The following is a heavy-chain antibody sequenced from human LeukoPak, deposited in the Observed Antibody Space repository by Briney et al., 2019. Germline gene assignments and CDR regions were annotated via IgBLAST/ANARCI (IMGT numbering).Heavy chain of an antibody. CDR2: IKSKTDGGTT. J-gene: IGHJ4*02. CDR1: GFTFSSYN. Sequence: PGGSLRLSCAASGFTFSSYNMNWVRQAPGKGLEWIGRIKSKTDGGTTDYAAPVKGRFTISRDDSKNTLYLQMNSLKIEDTAVYYCPTIRGYSSSWPFDYWGQGILVTVSS. CDR3: PTIRGYSSSWPFDY. D-gene: IGHD6-13*01. V-gene: IGHV3-15*01.